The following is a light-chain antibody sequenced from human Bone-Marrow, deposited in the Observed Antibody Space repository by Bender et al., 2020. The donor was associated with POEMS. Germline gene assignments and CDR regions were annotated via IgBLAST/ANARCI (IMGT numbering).Light chain of an antibody. CDR1: NIGSKS. CDR2: DDS. J-gene: IGLJ3*02. V-gene: IGLV3-21*02. Sequence: SYVLTQPPLVPVAPGETARIPCGGDNIGSKSVNWYQQQPGQAPVVVVYDDSDRPSGVPERFSGSDSGDTATLTISRVDAGDEADYYCQVWVSSSAHPLWVFGGGTKLTVL. CDR3: QVWVSSSAHPLWV.